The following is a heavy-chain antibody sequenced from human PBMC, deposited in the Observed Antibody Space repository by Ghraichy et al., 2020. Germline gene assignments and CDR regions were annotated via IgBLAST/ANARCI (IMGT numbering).Heavy chain of an antibody. D-gene: IGHD5-18*01. V-gene: IGHV1-2*02. Sequence: ASVKVSCKASGYTFSGHHMHWVRQAPGQGLEWIGWINPNSGGTKYAQKFQGRVTMTRDTSISTAYMEVSSLTSDDTAIYYCARTWIQLWTPDFDYWGQGTLVTVSS. CDR1: GYTFSGHH. J-gene: IGHJ4*02. CDR3: ARTWIQLWTPDFDY. CDR2: INPNSGGT.